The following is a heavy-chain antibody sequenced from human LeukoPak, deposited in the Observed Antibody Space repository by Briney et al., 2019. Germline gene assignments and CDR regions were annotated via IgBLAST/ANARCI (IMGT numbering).Heavy chain of an antibody. CDR2: ISYDGSNK. CDR1: GFTFSSYG. J-gene: IGHJ4*02. V-gene: IGHV3-30*03. CDR3: ASDRGVEVDY. Sequence: QTGGSLRLSCAASGFTFSSYGMHWVRQAPGKGLEWVAVISYDGSNKYYADSVKGRFTISRDNSKNTLYLQMNSLRAEDTAVYYCASDRGVEVDYWGQGTLVTVSS.